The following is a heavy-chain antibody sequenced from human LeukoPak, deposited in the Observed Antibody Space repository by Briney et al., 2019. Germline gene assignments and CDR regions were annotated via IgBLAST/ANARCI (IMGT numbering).Heavy chain of an antibody. V-gene: IGHV3-21*01. CDR3: ARGGSGWSRNY. CDR2: ITSSSYI. D-gene: IGHD6-19*01. Sequence: GGSLRLSCAASGFTFNTYSMSWVRQAPGKGLEWVSSITSSSYIHYTDSVKGRFTVSRDNAKNSLYLQMNSLRVEDTAVYYCARGGSGWSRNYWGQGTLVTVSS. CDR1: GFTFNTYS. J-gene: IGHJ4*02.